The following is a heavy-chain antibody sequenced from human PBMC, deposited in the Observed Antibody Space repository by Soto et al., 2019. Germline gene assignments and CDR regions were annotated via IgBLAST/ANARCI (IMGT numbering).Heavy chain of an antibody. D-gene: IGHD3-22*01. V-gene: IGHV1-69*13. J-gene: IGHJ6*02. CDR3: ARETQNYYDSSGYQTPYYYYYGMDV. Sequence: ASVKVSCKASGGTFSSYAISWVRQAPGQGLEWMGGIIPIFGTANYAQKFQGRVTITADESTSTAYMELSSLRSEDTAVYYCARETQNYYDSSGYQTPYYYYYGMDVWGQGTTVTVSS. CDR2: IIPIFGTA. CDR1: GGTFSSYA.